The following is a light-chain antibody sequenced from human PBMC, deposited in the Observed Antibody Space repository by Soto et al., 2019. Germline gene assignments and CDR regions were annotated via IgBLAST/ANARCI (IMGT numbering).Light chain of an antibody. CDR1: QSVSSD. Sequence: EIVMTQSPDTLSVSPGERVTLSCRASQSVSSDLAWYQQKPGQAPRLLIYGASTRATDIAARFSGSGSGTEFTLISSSLQAEDVAVYYCHQYNIWPPYTFGQGTKLEIK. J-gene: IGKJ2*01. CDR3: HQYNIWPPYT. V-gene: IGKV3-15*01. CDR2: GAS.